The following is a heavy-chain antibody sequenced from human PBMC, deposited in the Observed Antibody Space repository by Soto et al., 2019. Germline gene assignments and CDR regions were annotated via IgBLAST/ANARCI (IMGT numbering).Heavy chain of an antibody. V-gene: IGHV1-3*01. CDR2: INAGNGNI. CDR3: ARDGAVAGDSNFDY. Sequence: ASVKVSCKASGYTFTSSAIHWLRQAPGQGLEWMGWINAGNGNIKHSQKFQHRVTITRDTSARTAYMELSSLRFQDTAVYYCARDGAVAGDSNFDYWGQGTLVTVSS. D-gene: IGHD6-19*01. CDR1: GYTFTSSA. J-gene: IGHJ4*02.